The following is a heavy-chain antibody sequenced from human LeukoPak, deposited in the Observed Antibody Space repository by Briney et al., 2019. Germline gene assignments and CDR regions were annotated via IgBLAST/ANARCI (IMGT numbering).Heavy chain of an antibody. CDR1: GYTLTELS. D-gene: IGHD3-22*01. CDR3: ATETYYYDSSGYFTTFDY. CDR2: FDPEDGET. J-gene: IGHJ4*02. V-gene: IGHV1-24*01. Sequence: ASVKVSCKVSGYTLTELSMHWVRQAPGKGLEWMGGFDPEDGETIYAQKFQGRVTMTEDTSTDTANMELSSLRSEDTAVYYCATETYYYDSSGYFTTFDYWGQGTLVTVSS.